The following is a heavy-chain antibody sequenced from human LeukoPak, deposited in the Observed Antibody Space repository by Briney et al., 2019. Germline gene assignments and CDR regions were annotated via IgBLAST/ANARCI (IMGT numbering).Heavy chain of an antibody. CDR3: AKSFVLMVYATGMDV. CDR1: GFTFSSYS. Sequence: PGGSLRLSCAASGFTFSSYSMNWVRQAPGKGLEWVSSISSSSSYIYYADSVKGRFTISRDNAKNSLYLQMNSLRAEDTAVYYCAKSFVLMVYATGMDVWGKGTTVTVSS. D-gene: IGHD2-8*01. V-gene: IGHV3-21*01. CDR2: ISSSSSYI. J-gene: IGHJ6*04.